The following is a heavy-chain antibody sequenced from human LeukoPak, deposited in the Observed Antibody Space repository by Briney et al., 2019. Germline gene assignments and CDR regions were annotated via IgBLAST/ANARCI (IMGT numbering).Heavy chain of an antibody. D-gene: IGHD3-22*01. CDR3: ARDFLSRYYYDSSGYPWFDP. CDR2: ISAYNANT. CDR1: GGTFSSYA. Sequence: GASVKVSCKASGGTFSSYAISWVRQAPGQGLEWMGWISAYNANTNFAQKFQGRVTMTTDTSTSTAYMELRSLRSDDTAVYYCARDFLSRYYYDSSGYPWFDPWGQGTLVTVSS. V-gene: IGHV1-18*01. J-gene: IGHJ5*02.